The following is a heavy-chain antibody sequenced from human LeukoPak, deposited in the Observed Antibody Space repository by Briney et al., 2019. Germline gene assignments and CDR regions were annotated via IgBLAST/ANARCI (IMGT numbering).Heavy chain of an antibody. Sequence: ASVKVSCKASGGTFSSYAISWVRQAPGQGLEWMGGIIPIFGTANYAQKFQGWVTMTRDTSISTAYMELSRLRSDDTAVYYCARDKSRGIAAAAGMDVWGQGTTVTVSS. CDR1: GGTFSSYA. D-gene: IGHD6-13*01. J-gene: IGHJ6*02. V-gene: IGHV1-69*05. CDR2: IIPIFGTA. CDR3: ARDKSRGIAAAAGMDV.